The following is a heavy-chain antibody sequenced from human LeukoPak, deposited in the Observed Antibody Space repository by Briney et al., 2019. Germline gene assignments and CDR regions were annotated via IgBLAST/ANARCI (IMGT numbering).Heavy chain of an antibody. D-gene: IGHD5-18*01. Sequence: GGSLRLSCAAPGFTFSSYPMHWVRKAPGKGLEYVSAISSNGGSTDHADSVKGRFSISRDNSKNTLYLQMGSLRAEDMGVYYCARGEYTYGSVLTYWGQGTLVTVSS. J-gene: IGHJ4*02. CDR1: GFTFSSYP. CDR2: ISSNGGST. CDR3: ARGEYTYGSVLTY. V-gene: IGHV3-64*02.